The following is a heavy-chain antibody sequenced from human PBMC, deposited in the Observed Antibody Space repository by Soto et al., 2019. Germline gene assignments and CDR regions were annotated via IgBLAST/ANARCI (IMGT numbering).Heavy chain of an antibody. CDR2: IYYSGST. Sequence: SETLSLTCTVSGGSISSGGYYWSWIRQHPGKGLEWIGYIYYSGSTYYNPSLKSRVTISVDTSKNQFSLKLSSVTAADTAVYYCARQDYDFWSGHRTIQYGMDVWGQGT. CDR3: ARQDYDFWSGHRTIQYGMDV. V-gene: IGHV4-31*03. D-gene: IGHD3-3*01. J-gene: IGHJ6*02. CDR1: GGSISSGGYY.